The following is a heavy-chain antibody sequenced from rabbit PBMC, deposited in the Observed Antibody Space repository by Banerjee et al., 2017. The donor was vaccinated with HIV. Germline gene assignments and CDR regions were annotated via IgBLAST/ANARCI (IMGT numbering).Heavy chain of an antibody. J-gene: IGHJ4*01. CDR1: GFDFSSDA. D-gene: IGHD2-1*01. V-gene: IGHV1S45*01. Sequence: QEQLEESGGGLVKPGASLTLTCTASGFDFSSDAMCWVRQAPGKGLEWIACIYIDSGRTYHASWAKGRFTISKTSSTAVTLQTTTLTVADTATYFCAREDDDYGDWNLWGQGTLVTVS. CDR3: AREDDDYGDWNL. CDR2: IYIDSGRT.